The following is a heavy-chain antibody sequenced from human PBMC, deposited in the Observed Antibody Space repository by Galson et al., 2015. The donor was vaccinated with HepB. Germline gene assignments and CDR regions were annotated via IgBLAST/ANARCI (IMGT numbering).Heavy chain of an antibody. J-gene: IGHJ6*03. Sequence: SLRLSCAASGFTVSSNHMSWVRQAPGKGLEWVSLIYSGGTSYYADSVKGRFTISRDKPKNTLYFQMNNLRAEDTAVYYCARTRNWNYYMDVWGKGTTVTVSS. V-gene: IGHV3-53*01. CDR1: GFTVSSNH. CDR2: IYSGGTS. D-gene: IGHD1-1*01. CDR3: ARTRNWNYYMDV.